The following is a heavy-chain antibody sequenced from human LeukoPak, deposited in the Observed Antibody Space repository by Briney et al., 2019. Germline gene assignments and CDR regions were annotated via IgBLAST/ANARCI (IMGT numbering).Heavy chain of an antibody. CDR1: GFNFSTYS. Sequence: SGGSVTLSCAPSGFNFSTYSMNWVGQPPGKGLEWVSYHSPRGNAIYYADSVKGRFTISRDNAKSSLYLQMNSLRDEDTAVYYCARDYRYSFDKWGQGTLVTVSS. V-gene: IGHV3-48*02. J-gene: IGHJ4*02. CDR3: ARDYRYSFDK. CDR2: HSPRGNAI. D-gene: IGHD4-11*01.